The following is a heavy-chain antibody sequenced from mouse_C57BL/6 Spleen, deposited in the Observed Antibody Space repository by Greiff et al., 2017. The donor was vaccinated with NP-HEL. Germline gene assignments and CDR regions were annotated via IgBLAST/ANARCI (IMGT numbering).Heavy chain of an antibody. V-gene: IGHV1-82*01. Sequence: VQLQESGPELVKPGASVKISCKASGYAFSSSWMNWVKQRPGKGLEWIGRIYPGDGDTNYNGKFKGKATLTADKSSSTAYMQLSSLTSEDSAVYFCAREGMAMDYWGQGTSVTVSS. CDR3: AREGMAMDY. CDR2: IYPGDGDT. J-gene: IGHJ4*01. CDR1: GYAFSSSW.